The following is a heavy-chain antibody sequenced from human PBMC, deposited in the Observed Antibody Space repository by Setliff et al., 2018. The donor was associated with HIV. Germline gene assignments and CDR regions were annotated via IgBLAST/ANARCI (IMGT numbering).Heavy chain of an antibody. J-gene: IGHJ6*03. Sequence: ASVKVSCKASGDTFTRYAISWVRQAPGQGLEWMGRIIPIFDASNYAQKFQGRVTITADKSTSTAYMELSRLTSDDTAVYYCARGSTAVNYYYNHMDVWGKGTTVTVSS. CDR3: ARGSTAVNYYYNHMDV. CDR2: IIPIFDAS. D-gene: IGHD2-2*01. V-gene: IGHV1-69*06. CDR1: GDTFTRYA.